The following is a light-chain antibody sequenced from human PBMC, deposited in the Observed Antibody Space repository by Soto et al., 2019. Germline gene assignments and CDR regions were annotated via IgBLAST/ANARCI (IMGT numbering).Light chain of an antibody. J-gene: IGKJ1*01. CDR2: GAS. V-gene: IGKV3-20*01. CDR3: HQYGSSPET. CDR1: QSVSNSF. Sequence: IVLTQSPGTLSLSPGERATLSCRASQSVSNSFLAWYQQKPGQAPRLLIYGASTRATGIPDRFSGSGSGTDFTLTISRLEPEDFAVYYCHQYGSSPETFGQGTKVDIK.